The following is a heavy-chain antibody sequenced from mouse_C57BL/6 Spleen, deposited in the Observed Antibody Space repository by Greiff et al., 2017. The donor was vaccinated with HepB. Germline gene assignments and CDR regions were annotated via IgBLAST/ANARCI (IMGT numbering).Heavy chain of an antibody. CDR2: IYPRSGNT. Sequence: QVQLQQSGAELARPGASVKLSCTASGYTFTSYGLSWVKQRTGQGLEWIGEIYPRSGNTYYNEKFKGKATLTADKSSSTAYMELRSLTSEDSAVYFCAREGLRQPYYFDDWGQGTTRTVSS. V-gene: IGHV1-81*01. CDR1: GYTFTSYG. D-gene: IGHD3-2*01. CDR3: AREGLRQPYYFDD. J-gene: IGHJ2*01.